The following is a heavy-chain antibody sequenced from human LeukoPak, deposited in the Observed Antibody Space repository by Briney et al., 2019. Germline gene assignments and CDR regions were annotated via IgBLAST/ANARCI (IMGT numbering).Heavy chain of an antibody. CDR2: ISSAGTTK. Sequence: PGGSLRLSCAASGFTFSSYAMHWVRQAPGKGLEWISYISSAGTTKIYADSVKGRFTISRDNAKNSLYLQMNSLRAEDTAVYYCARDYWFDPWGHGTLVTVSS. CDR3: ARDYWFDP. CDR1: GFTFSSYA. J-gene: IGHJ5*02. V-gene: IGHV3-48*03.